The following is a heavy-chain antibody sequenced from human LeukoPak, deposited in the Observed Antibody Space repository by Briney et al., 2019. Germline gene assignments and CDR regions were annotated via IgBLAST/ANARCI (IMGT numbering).Heavy chain of an antibody. Sequence: GSGPTLVNPTQTLTLTCTFSGFSLTTSGVGVGWIRQPPGKALEWLALINWDDQKVYSPSLQSRLSITKDTSKNQVVLTMTNVDPVDTATYYCAHRRDSSGYQYRYWFAPWGQGTLSPSPQ. CDR3: AHRRDSSGYQYRYWFAP. J-gene: IGHJ5*02. CDR1: GFSLTTSGVG. CDR2: INWDDQK. V-gene: IGHV2-5*02. D-gene: IGHD3-22*01.